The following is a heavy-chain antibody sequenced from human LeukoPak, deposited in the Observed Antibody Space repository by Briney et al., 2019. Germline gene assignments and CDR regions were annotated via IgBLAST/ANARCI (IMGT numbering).Heavy chain of an antibody. D-gene: IGHD3-22*01. CDR3: AKGSYYDSSGSFYFDY. Sequence: TGGSLRLSCVASGFTFGAYWMHWVRRVPGKGLEWVSGISGSGDNTYYADSVKGRFTISRDNSKNTLYVQVNSLGTEDTAAYYCAKGSYYDSSGSFYFDYWGQGTLVTVSS. CDR1: GFTFGAYW. J-gene: IGHJ4*02. V-gene: IGHV3-23*01. CDR2: ISGSGDNT.